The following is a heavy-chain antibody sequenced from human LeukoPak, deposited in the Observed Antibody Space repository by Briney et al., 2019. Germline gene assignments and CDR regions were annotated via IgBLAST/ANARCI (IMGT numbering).Heavy chain of an antibody. CDR2: IKRDGSEK. Sequence: GGSLRLSCAASGFTFSSYWMSWVRQAPGKGLEWVANIKRDGSEKYYVDSVKGRFTISRDNAKNSLYLQMNGLRADDTAVYYCTSGGEQQLDRFDYWGQGTLVTVSS. CDR1: GFTFSSYW. J-gene: IGHJ4*02. V-gene: IGHV3-7*03. D-gene: IGHD6-13*01. CDR3: TSGGEQQLDRFDY.